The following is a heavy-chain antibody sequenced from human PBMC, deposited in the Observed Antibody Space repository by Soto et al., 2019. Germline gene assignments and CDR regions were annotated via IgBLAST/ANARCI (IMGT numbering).Heavy chain of an antibody. CDR2: IIPIFGTA. J-gene: IGHJ4*02. Sequence: SVKVSCKASGGTFSSYAISWVRQAPGQGLEWMGGIIPIFGTANYAQKFQGRVTITADESTSTAYMELSSLRSEDTAVYYCARVKTYYYDSSGSNPFDYWGQGTLVTVSS. D-gene: IGHD3-22*01. CDR1: GGTFSSYA. CDR3: ARVKTYYYDSSGSNPFDY. V-gene: IGHV1-69*13.